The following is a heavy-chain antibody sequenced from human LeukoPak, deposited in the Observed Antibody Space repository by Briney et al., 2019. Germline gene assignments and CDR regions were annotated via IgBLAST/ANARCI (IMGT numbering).Heavy chain of an antibody. V-gene: IGHV3-66*02. CDR3: ARDNPPGIAAAGIVGGPDY. CDR2: IYSGGST. J-gene: IGHJ4*02. Sequence: PGGSLRLSCAASGFTVGNDYLSWVRQAPGKGLEWVSHIYSGGSTFYADSVKGRFTISRDNSKNTLYLQMNSLRAEDTAVYYCARDNPPGIAAAGIVGGPDYWGQGTLVTVSS. CDR1: GFTVGNDY. D-gene: IGHD6-13*01.